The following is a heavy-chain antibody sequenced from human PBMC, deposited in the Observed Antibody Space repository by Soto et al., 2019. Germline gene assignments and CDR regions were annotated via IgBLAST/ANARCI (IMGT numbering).Heavy chain of an antibody. CDR3: TKWTYSYDNSDVFPSRIFDR. CDR1: GFNFSDYA. V-gene: IGHV3-23*01. CDR2: ISANAGDR. D-gene: IGHD3-22*01. J-gene: IGHJ4*01. Sequence: EVQLLESGGGLVQPGGSLRLSCAASGFNFSDYAMSWVRQAPGKGLSWVSGISANAGDRFYADSVKGRFTISRDNSKHAVSLQMNSLGAEDTALYYCTKWTYSYDNSDVFPSRIFDRWGHGTLVTVSS.